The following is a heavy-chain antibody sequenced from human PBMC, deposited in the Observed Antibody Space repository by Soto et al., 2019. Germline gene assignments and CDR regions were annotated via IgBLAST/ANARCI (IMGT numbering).Heavy chain of an antibody. CDR1: GGSISSSSYY. Sequence: QLQLQESGPGLVKPSETLSLTCTVSGGSISSSSYYWGWIRQPPGKGLEWIGSIYYSGSTYYNPSLKSRVTISVDTSKNQFSLKLSSVTAADTAVYYCARTSRDGYNYFFDYWGQGTLVTVSS. V-gene: IGHV4-39*01. J-gene: IGHJ4*02. D-gene: IGHD5-12*01. CDR3: ARTSRDGYNYFFDY. CDR2: IYYSGST.